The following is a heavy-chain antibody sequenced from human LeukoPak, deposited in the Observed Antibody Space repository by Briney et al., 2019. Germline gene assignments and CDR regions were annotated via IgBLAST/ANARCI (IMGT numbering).Heavy chain of an antibody. CDR1: GGSISSGSYY. J-gene: IGHJ4*02. D-gene: IGHD6-6*01. CDR3: ARLARRASFDY. V-gene: IGHV4-61*02. CDR2: IYTSGST. Sequence: SETLSLTCTVSGGSISSGSYYWSWIRQPAGKGLEWIGRIYTSGSTNYNPSLKSRVTISVDTSKNQFSLKLGSVTAANTAVYYCARLARRASFDYWGQGTLVTVSS.